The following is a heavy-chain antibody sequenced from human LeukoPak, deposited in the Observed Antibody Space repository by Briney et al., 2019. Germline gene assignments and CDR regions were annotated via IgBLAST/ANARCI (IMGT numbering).Heavy chain of an antibody. Sequence: GSLRLSCAASGFTFSSYAMSWVRQAPGKGLEWASAISGSGGSTYYADSVKGRFTISRDNSKNTLYLQMNSLRAEDTAVYYCAKGGSVTIFGVVIRSTKMKNYYYGMDVWGQGTTVTVSS. J-gene: IGHJ6*02. CDR3: AKGGSVTIFGVVIRSTKMKNYYYGMDV. D-gene: IGHD3-3*01. CDR1: GFTFSSYA. CDR2: ISGSGGST. V-gene: IGHV3-23*01.